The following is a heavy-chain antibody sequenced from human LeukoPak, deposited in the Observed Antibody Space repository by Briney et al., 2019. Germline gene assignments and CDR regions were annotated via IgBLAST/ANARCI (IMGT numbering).Heavy chain of an antibody. V-gene: IGHV3-9*01. CDR1: GFTFDDYA. Sequence: GRSLRLSCAASGFTFDDYAMHWVRHAPGKGLEWVSGISWNSGSIGYADSVKGRFTISRDNAENSLYLQMNSLRAEDTALYYCAKDIGYYYGMDVWGQGTTVTVSS. CDR3: AKDIGYYYGMDV. J-gene: IGHJ6*02. CDR2: ISWNSGSI.